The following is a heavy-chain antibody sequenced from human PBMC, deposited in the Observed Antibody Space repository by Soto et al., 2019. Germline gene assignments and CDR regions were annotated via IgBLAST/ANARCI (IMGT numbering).Heavy chain of an antibody. D-gene: IGHD3-9*01. CDR2: ISSRSYI. V-gene: IGHV3-21*01. CDR1: GLPFITYG. Sequence: GAGLPFITYGVSRVRQAQGKGLEWVSSISSRSYIYYADSVKGRFTISRDNAKNSLYLQMNSLRAEDTAVYYCARGDILTNTDAFDISGQGTMVT. J-gene: IGHJ3*02. CDR3: ARGDILTNTDAFDI.